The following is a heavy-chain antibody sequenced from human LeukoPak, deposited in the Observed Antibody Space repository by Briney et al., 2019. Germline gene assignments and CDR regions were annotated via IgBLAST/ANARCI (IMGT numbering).Heavy chain of an antibody. CDR3: ARNTGDGAGTYYFDY. J-gene: IGHJ4*02. D-gene: IGHD7-27*01. Sequence: ASVKVSCKASGGTFSSYAISWVRQAPGQGLEWMGIINPSGGSTSYAQKFQGRVTMTRDTSTSTVYMELSSLRSEDTAVYYCARNTGDGAGTYYFDYWGQGTLVTVSS. V-gene: IGHV1-46*01. CDR1: GGTFSSYA. CDR2: INPSGGST.